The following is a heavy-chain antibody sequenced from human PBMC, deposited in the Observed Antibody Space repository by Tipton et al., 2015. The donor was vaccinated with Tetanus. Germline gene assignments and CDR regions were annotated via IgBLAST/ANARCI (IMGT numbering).Heavy chain of an antibody. Sequence: SLRLSCVDSGFTFSGYWMSWARQAPGKGLEWVANIKYDESEKYYVDSVKGRFTISRDNAKNSLYLQMNSLRVDDTAVYYCARGMSFDPWGQGTLVTVSS. V-gene: IGHV3-7*01. CDR2: IKYDESEK. CDR1: GFTFSGYW. CDR3: ARGMSFDP. J-gene: IGHJ5*02.